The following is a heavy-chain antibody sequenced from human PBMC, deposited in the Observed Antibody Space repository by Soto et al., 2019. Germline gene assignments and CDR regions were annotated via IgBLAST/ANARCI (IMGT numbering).Heavy chain of an antibody. CDR1: GGSISSGGYP. D-gene: IGHD3-22*01. J-gene: IGHJ4*02. Sequence: SETLSLTCAVSGGSISSGGYPWSWIRQPPGKGLEWIGYIYHSGSTYYNPSLKSRVTISVDRSKNQFSLKLSSVTAADTAVYYCARYYDSSGSLDYWGQGTLVTVSS. CDR3: ARYYDSSGSLDY. V-gene: IGHV4-30-2*01. CDR2: IYHSGST.